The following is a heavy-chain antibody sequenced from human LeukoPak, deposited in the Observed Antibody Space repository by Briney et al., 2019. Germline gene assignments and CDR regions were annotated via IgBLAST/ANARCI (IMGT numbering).Heavy chain of an antibody. CDR2: INPNSGGT. CDR3: ARVRTTYYYDSSGYHHRAFDI. CDR1: GYTFTGYY. Sequence: ASVKVSRKASGYTFTGYYMHWVRQAPGQGLEWMGWINPNSGGTNYAQKFQGRVTMTRDTSISTAYMELSRLRSDDTAVYYCARVRTTYYYDSSGYHHRAFDIWGQGTMVTVSS. V-gene: IGHV1-2*02. J-gene: IGHJ3*02. D-gene: IGHD3-22*01.